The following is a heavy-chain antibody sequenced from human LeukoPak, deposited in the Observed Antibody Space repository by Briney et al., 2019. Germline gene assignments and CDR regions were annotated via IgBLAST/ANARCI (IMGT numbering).Heavy chain of an antibody. CDR2: TWFDGSNK. V-gene: IGHV3-33*01. CDR1: GFSFSSYG. D-gene: IGHD6-13*01. J-gene: IGHJ4*02. Sequence: GGSLRLSCVAPGFSFSSYGMHWVRQAPGEGLEWVAATWFDGSNKYYADSVKGRFTISRDNSKNTLYLQMNSLRDEDTAVYYCARGKVAYSSSWPIDYWGQGTLVTVSS. CDR3: ARGKVAYSSSWPIDY.